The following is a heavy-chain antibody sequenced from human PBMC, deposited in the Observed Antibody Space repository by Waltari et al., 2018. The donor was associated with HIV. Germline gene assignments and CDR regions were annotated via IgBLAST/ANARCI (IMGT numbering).Heavy chain of an antibody. V-gene: IGHV4-34*01. CDR3: ARDHHCSGGSCYRYFQH. CDR1: GGSFSGYY. J-gene: IGHJ1*01. D-gene: IGHD2-15*01. Sequence: QVQLQQWGAGLLKPSETLSLTCAVYGGSFSGYYWSWIRQPQGKGLEWIGEINHSGSTNYNPSLKSRVTISVDTSKNQFSLKLSSVTAADTAVYYCARDHHCSGGSCYRYFQHWGQGTLVTVSS. CDR2: INHSGST.